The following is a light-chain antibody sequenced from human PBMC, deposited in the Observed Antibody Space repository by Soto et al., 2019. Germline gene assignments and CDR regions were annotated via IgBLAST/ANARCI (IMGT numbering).Light chain of an antibody. J-gene: IGKJ1*01. V-gene: IGKV2-28*01. CDR1: QSLLHSNGYNY. Sequence: DIVMTQSPLSLPVTPGEPASISCRSSQSLLHSNGYNYLDWYLQKPGQSPQLLIYLGSNRASGVPDRFSGSGSGTDFTLKISRVEAEDVGVYYCMQGTHWPRTFGQGTRWIS. CDR2: LGS. CDR3: MQGTHWPRT.